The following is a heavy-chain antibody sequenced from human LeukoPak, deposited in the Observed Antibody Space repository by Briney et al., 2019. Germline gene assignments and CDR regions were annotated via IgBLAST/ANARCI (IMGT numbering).Heavy chain of an antibody. Sequence: GGSLRLSCAASGFTFRSFAVTWVRQAPGKGLEWVSVISGSGDSTYYADSVKGRFTISRDNSKNTLYLQMNSLRAEDTAIYYCARDSSSGYYYWFDPWGQGTLVTVSS. D-gene: IGHD3-22*01. J-gene: IGHJ5*02. CDR1: GFTFRSFA. CDR2: ISGSGDST. V-gene: IGHV3-23*01. CDR3: ARDSSSGYYYWFDP.